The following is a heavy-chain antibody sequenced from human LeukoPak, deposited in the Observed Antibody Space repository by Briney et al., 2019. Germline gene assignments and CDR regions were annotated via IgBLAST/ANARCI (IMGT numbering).Heavy chain of an antibody. Sequence: SETLSITCTVSGGSIRSTSYYWGWIRQPPVKGLEWIGSIYYSGSTYYNPSLKSRVTISVDTSKIQFSLKLSSVTAADTAVYYCARVTGSYYFYYYMDVWGKGTTVTVSS. V-gene: IGHV4-39*07. CDR3: ARVTGSYYFYYYMDV. J-gene: IGHJ6*03. D-gene: IGHD3-10*01. CDR2: IYYSGST. CDR1: GGSIRSTSYY.